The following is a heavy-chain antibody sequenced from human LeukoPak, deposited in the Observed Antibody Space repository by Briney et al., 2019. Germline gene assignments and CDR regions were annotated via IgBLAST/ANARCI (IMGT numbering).Heavy chain of an antibody. CDR3: ARSWNDI. J-gene: IGHJ4*02. Sequence: PGGSLRLSCAASGFIFSSYSMNWVRQAPGKGLEWVSFIGSSSTYISYADSVKGRFTISRDNAKNSPFLQMNSLRAEDTAVYYCARSWNDIWGQGTLVTVSS. V-gene: IGHV3-21*01. CDR1: GFIFSSYS. CDR2: IGSSSTYI. D-gene: IGHD1-1*01.